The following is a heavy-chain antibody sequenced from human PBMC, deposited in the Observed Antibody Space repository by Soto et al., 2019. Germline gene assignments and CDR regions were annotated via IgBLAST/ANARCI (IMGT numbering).Heavy chain of an antibody. V-gene: IGHV4-34*01. Sequence: QVLPHQWGSGLLRPSETLSLTCDVHGDSLSGYAWSWIRQPPGKGLEWIGEITFRGVTNYHPSLKHWIPMSVETSQNRISLNVASVAGAGQAFFFCARELGASIRHVEWFSYKWFDPWGPGTLVTVSS. CDR2: ITFRGVT. D-gene: IGHD3-9*01. CDR1: GDSLSGYA. J-gene: IGHJ5*02. CDR3: ARELGASIRHVEWFSYKWFDP.